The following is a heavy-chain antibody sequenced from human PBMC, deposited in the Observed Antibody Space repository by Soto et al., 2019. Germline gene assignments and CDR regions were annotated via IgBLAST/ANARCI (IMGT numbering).Heavy chain of an antibody. Sequence: PSETLSLTCTVSGGSISSYYWSWIRQPPGKGLEWIGYIYYSGSTNYNPSLKSRVTISVDTSKNQFSLKLSSVTAADTAVYYCARVLPPRITMVRGVFDYWGQGTLVTVSS. CDR3: ARVLPPRITMVRGVFDY. J-gene: IGHJ4*02. V-gene: IGHV4-59*01. D-gene: IGHD3-10*01. CDR1: GGSISSYY. CDR2: IYYSGST.